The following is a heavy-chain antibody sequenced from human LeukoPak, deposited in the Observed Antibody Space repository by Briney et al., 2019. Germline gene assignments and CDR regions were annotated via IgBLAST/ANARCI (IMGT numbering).Heavy chain of an antibody. V-gene: IGHV3-49*04. Sequence: GGSLRLSCTGSGFKFGSYAMSWVRQAPGKGLEWLGFIRSRPYGGTADHAASVKGRFTVSRDDSQSIAYLQMNSLKTEDTAVYYCTTDLPYDKSLNWGQGTLVTVSS. J-gene: IGHJ4*02. CDR1: GFKFGSYA. CDR3: TTDLPYDKSLN. CDR2: IRSRPYGGTA. D-gene: IGHD3-22*01.